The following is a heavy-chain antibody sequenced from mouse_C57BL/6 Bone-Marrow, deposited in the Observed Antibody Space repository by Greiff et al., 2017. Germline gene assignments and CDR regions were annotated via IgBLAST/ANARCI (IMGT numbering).Heavy chain of an antibody. CDR1: GYTFTSYW. D-gene: IGHD1-1*01. Sequence: SGAELVKPGASVKLSCKASGYTFTSYWMHWVKQRPGQGLEWIGMIHPNSGSTNYNEKFKSKATLTVDKSSSTAYMQLSSLTSEDSAVYYCAILSYAMDYWGQGTSVTVSS. CDR2: IHPNSGST. J-gene: IGHJ4*01. CDR3: AILSYAMDY. V-gene: IGHV1-64*01.